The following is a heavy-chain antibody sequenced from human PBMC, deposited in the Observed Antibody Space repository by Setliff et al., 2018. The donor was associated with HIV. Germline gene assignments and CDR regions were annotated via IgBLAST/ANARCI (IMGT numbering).Heavy chain of an antibody. V-gene: IGHV4-59*08. D-gene: IGHD2-21*02. CDR2: IYYTERT. CDR1: GGSINNYY. Sequence: ETLSLTCTVSGGSINNYYLTWIRQPPGKGLEWIGYIYYTERTNYNPSLKSRISISIATPKNQLSLKLRSVTAADTAVYYCARLPDYCGGYCFRFDFWGQGALVTVSS. J-gene: IGHJ4*02. CDR3: ARLPDYCGGYCFRFDF.